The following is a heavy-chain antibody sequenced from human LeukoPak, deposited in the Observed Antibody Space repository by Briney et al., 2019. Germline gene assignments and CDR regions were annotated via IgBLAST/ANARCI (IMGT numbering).Heavy chain of an antibody. V-gene: IGHV1-8*01. D-gene: IGHD3-3*01. CDR2: MNPNSGNT. CDR3: ARGLKTAYYDFWSGRDKYYYYMDV. Sequence: ASVKVSCKASGYTFTSYDINWVRQATGQGLEWMGWMNPNSGNTGYAQKFQGRVTMTRNTSISTAYMELSSLRSEDTAVYYCARGLKTAYYDFWSGRDKYYYYMDVWGKGTTVTVSS. J-gene: IGHJ6*03. CDR1: GYTFTSYD.